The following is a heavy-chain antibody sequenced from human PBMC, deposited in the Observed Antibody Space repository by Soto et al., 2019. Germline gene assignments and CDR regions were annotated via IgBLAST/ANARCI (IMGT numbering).Heavy chain of an antibody. CDR2: INPNSGGT. CDR1: GYTFTGYY. J-gene: IGHJ5*02. CDR3: ARGARRIAARPGNWFDP. D-gene: IGHD6-6*01. V-gene: IGHV1-2*02. Sequence: RASVKVSCKASGYTFTGYYMHWVRQAPGQGLEWMGWINPNSGGTNYAQKFQGRVTMTRDTSISTAYMELSRLRSDDTAVYYCARGARRIAARPGNWFDPWGQGTLVTVSS.